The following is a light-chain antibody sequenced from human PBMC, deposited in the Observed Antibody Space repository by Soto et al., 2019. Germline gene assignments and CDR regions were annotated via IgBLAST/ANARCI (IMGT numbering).Light chain of an antibody. Sequence: VFTQSAGTVSLSPGERATLSCRASQSVSSRLAWYQHKSGQAPRLLISGASRRATGIPDRFSGSGSGTDFTLTISRLEPEDFALYYCQHYYGTSPISFGQGTRLEIK. V-gene: IGKV3-20*01. J-gene: IGKJ5*01. CDR1: QSVSSR. CDR3: QHYYGTSPIS. CDR2: GAS.